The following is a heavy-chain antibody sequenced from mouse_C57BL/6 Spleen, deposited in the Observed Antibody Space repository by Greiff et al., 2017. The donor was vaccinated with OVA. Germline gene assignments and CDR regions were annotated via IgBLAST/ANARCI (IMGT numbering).Heavy chain of an antibody. D-gene: IGHD4-1*01. Sequence: EVKVEESGGGLVKPGGSLKLSCAASGFTFSSYAMSWVRQTPEKRLEWVATISDGGSYTYYPDNVKGRFTISSDNAKNNLYLQMSHLKSEDTAMYYCARENWDGLGDFDYWGQGTTLTVSS. CDR1: GFTFSSYA. CDR2: ISDGGSYT. CDR3: ARENWDGLGDFDY. J-gene: IGHJ2*01. V-gene: IGHV5-4*01.